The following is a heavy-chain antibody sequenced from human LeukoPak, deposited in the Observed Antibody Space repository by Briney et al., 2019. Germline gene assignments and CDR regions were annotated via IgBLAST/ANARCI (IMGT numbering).Heavy chain of an antibody. CDR3: AKAKGSLLWFGELSLDY. CDR2: ISWNSGSI. CDR1: GFTFDDYA. D-gene: IGHD3-10*01. V-gene: IGHV3-9*03. J-gene: IGHJ4*02. Sequence: GGSLRLSCAASGFTFDDYAMHWVRQAPGKGLEWVSGISWNSGSIGYADSVKGRFTISRDNAKNSLYLQMNSLRAEDMALYYCAKAKGSLLWFGELSLDYWGQGTLATVSS.